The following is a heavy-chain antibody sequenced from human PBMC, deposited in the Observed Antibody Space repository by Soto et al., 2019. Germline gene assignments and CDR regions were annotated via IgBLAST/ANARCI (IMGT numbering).Heavy chain of an antibody. D-gene: IGHD4-17*01. CDR2: IYYSGST. Sequence: SETLSLTCTVSGGSISSSSYYWGWIRQPPGKGLEWIGSIYYSGSTYYNPSLKSRATISVDTSKNQFSLKLSSVTAADTAVYYCRLSDYGDYRVYYFDYWGQGALVTVSS. V-gene: IGHV4-39*01. J-gene: IGHJ4*02. CDR3: RLSDYGDYRVYYFDY. CDR1: GGSISSSSYY.